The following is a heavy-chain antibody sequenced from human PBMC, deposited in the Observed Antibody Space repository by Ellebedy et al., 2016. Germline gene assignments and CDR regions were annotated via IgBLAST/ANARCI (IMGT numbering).Heavy chain of an antibody. D-gene: IGHD2-8*01. V-gene: IGHV3-64D*06. CDR2: ISNNGHST. CDR1: GFPFSFYG. Sequence: GGSLRLSCAGSGFPFSFYGMYWVRQAPGKGLEYISGISNNGHSTYYADSVTGRFTISRDNSRRTLYLQMTSLTPEDTAIYYCSMAFDFWGQGTPVTVS. CDR3: SMAFDF. J-gene: IGHJ4*02.